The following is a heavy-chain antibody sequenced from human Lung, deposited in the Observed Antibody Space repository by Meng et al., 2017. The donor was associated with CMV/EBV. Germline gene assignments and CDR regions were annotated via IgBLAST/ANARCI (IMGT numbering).Heavy chain of an antibody. Sequence: QVQVVQSGSELKKPGASVKVSCKASGYNFTSYAMNWVRQAPGQGLEWMGWINTNTGNPTYAQGFAGRFVFSLDTSVSTAYLQISSLKAADTAVYYCARLYCSGGSCYTIDYWGQGTLVTVSS. CDR2: INTNTGNP. D-gene: IGHD2-15*01. CDR1: GYNFTSYA. V-gene: IGHV7-4-1*02. CDR3: ARLYCSGGSCYTIDY. J-gene: IGHJ4*02.